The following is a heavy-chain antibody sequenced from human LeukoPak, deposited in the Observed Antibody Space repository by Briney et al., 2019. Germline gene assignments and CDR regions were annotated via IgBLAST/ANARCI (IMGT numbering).Heavy chain of an antibody. V-gene: IGHV3-30-3*01. CDR2: ISYDGSNK. D-gene: IGHD2-2*02. CDR1: GFTFSSYA. J-gene: IGHJ3*02. CDR3: ARDGVVPAAISDAFDI. Sequence: SGGSLRLSCAASGFTFSSYAMHWVRQAPGKGLEWVAVISYDGSNKYYADSVKGRFITSRDNSKNTLYLQMNSLRAEDTAVYYCARDGVVPAAISDAFDIWGQGTMVTVSS.